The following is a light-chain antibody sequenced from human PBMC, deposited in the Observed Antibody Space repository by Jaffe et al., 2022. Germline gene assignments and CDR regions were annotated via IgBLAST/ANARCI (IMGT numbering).Light chain of an antibody. J-gene: IGKJ1*01. Sequence: EFVLTQSPGTLSLSPGERATLSCRASQSSNYLAWYQQKPGQAPRLLIFGASTRATGIPDRFSGSGSGTDFSLTISRLEPEDFAVYYCQQYGSSPWTFGQGTKVEIK. CDR3: QQYGSSPWT. CDR2: GAS. CDR1: QSSNY. V-gene: IGKV3-20*01.